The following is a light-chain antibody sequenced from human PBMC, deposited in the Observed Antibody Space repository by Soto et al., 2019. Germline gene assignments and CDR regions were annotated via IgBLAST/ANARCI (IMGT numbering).Light chain of an antibody. CDR3: SSYAGSNNLV. Sequence: QSALTQPPSASGSPGQSVTISCTGTSSDIGFYNYVSWYQQHPGKTPKLMIYEVNKRPSGVPDRFSGSKSGNTASLTVSGLQGEDEADYYCSSYAGSNNLVFGGGTKLTVL. CDR2: EVN. V-gene: IGLV2-8*01. J-gene: IGLJ2*01. CDR1: SSDIGFYNY.